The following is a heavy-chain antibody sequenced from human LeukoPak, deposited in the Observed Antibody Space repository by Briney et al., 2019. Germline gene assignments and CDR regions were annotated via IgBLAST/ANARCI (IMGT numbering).Heavy chain of an antibody. CDR2: ISWNSGSI. CDR1: GFTFDDYA. CDR3: AKGMGQGSAWQYFDY. Sequence: GGSLRLSCAASGFTFDDYAMHWVRQAPGKGLEWVSGISWNSGSIGYADSVKGRFTISRDNAKNSLYLQMNSLRAEDTALYYCAKGMGQGSAWQYFDYWGQGTLVTVSS. D-gene: IGHD2-8*01. J-gene: IGHJ4*02. V-gene: IGHV3-9*01.